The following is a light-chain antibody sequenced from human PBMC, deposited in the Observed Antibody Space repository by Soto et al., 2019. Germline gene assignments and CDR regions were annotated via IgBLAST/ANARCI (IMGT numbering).Light chain of an antibody. V-gene: IGKV3-15*01. CDR2: GAS. CDR1: QSVSSN. Sequence: EIVMTQSPATLSVSPGESATLACRASQSVSSNLAWYQQKPGQAPRLLIYGASTRATGIPARFSGSGSGTEFTLPISSLQSEDFAVYYCQQYNNWPQTFGQGTKLEIK. CDR3: QQYNNWPQT. J-gene: IGKJ2*01.